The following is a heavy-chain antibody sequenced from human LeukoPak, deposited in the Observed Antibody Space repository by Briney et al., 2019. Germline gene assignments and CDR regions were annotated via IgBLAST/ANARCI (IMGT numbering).Heavy chain of an antibody. D-gene: IGHD3-10*01. Sequence: GGSLRLSCAASGFTFDDYGMSWVRQAPGKGLEWVSGTNWNGGSTGYADSVKGRFTISRDNAKNSLYLQMNSLRVEDTALYHCAREGGSGGYHRIDYWGQGTLVTVSS. CDR3: AREGGSGGYHRIDY. J-gene: IGHJ4*02. CDR2: TNWNGGST. CDR1: GFTFDDYG. V-gene: IGHV3-20*01.